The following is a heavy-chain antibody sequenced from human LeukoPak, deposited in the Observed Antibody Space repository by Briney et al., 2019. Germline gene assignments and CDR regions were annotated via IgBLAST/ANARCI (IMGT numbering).Heavy chain of an antibody. CDR1: GGSISSSSYC. V-gene: IGHV4-39*07. J-gene: IGHJ4*02. D-gene: IGHD6-13*01. CDR3: ARKDGIAAAYDY. Sequence: PSETLSLTCTVSGGSISSSSYCWGWIRQPPGKGLEWIGSIYYSGSTYYNPSLKSRVTMSVDTSKNQFSLKLSSVTAADTAVYYCARKDGIAAAYDYWGQGTLVTVSS. CDR2: IYYSGST.